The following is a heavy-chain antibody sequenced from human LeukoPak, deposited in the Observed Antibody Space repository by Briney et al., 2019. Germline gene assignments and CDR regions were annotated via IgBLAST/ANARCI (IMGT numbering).Heavy chain of an antibody. Sequence: PGGSLRLSCAASGFTFSDYYMSWIRQAPGKGLEWVSYISSSGSTIYYADSVKGRFTISRDNAKNSLYLQMNSLRAEDTAVYYCATLKWATIVGDAFDIWGQGTMVTVSS. V-gene: IGHV3-11*04. CDR2: ISSSGSTI. CDR1: GFTFSDYY. CDR3: ATLKWATIVGDAFDI. J-gene: IGHJ3*02. D-gene: IGHD5-12*01.